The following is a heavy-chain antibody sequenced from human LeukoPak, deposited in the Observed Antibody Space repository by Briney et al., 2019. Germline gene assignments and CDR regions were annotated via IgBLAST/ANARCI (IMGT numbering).Heavy chain of an antibody. CDR2: SGSGGST. Sequence: GGSLRLSCAASGSSISSHGMSWVRQAPGKGLELVSVSGSGGSTFYANSVKGRFTVSRDNSKNTVYMQMNSLRADDAAVYYCVKGLHYGEADWGQGTRVTVSS. J-gene: IGHJ4*02. D-gene: IGHD4-17*01. CDR1: GSSISSHG. V-gene: IGHV3-23*01. CDR3: VKGLHYGEAD.